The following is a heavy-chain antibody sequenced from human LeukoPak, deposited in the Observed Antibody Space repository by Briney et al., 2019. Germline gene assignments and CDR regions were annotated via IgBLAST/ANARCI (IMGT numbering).Heavy chain of an antibody. V-gene: IGHV5-51*01. CDR1: GYSFTTYW. CDR3: ARRSGLSGLIDM. J-gene: IGHJ4*02. D-gene: IGHD2-21*01. Sequence: GESLKISCKASGYSFTTYWIGGVRQMPGKGPEWMGIIYPGDSDTRYSPSFQGQVTISADKSISTAYLQWRSLKASDTAMYYCARRSGLSGLIDMWGQGTLVTVSS. CDR2: IYPGDSDT.